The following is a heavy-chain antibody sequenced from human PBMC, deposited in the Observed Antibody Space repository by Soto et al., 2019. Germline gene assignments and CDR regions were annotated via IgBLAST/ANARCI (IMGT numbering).Heavy chain of an antibody. J-gene: IGHJ4*02. D-gene: IGHD3-10*01. CDR1: GGSISSGDSY. Sequence: PSETLSLTCTVSGGSISSGDSYWSWIRQPPGKGLEWIGYIYYSGSTYYTPSLKSRVTISVDTSKNQFSLKLSSVTAADTAVYYCARGRSFGEYYFDYWGQGTLVTVSS. V-gene: IGHV4-30-4*01. CDR2: IYYSGST. CDR3: ARGRSFGEYYFDY.